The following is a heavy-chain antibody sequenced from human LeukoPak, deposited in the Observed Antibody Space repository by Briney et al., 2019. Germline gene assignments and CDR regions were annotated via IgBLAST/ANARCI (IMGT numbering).Heavy chain of an antibody. D-gene: IGHD1/OR15-1a*01. CDR1: GFTFSSYA. CDR3: ARDFRLGGTTGWIN. V-gene: IGHV3-23*01. CDR2: ISPGGHDT. Sequence: PGGSLRLSCAASGFTFSSYAMTWVRQTPGKGLEWVAGISPGGHDTNYADSVKGRFIISRDNSRGTVYLQMDSLRADDTAFYFCARDFRLGGTTGWINWGQGTLVIVSS. J-gene: IGHJ4*02.